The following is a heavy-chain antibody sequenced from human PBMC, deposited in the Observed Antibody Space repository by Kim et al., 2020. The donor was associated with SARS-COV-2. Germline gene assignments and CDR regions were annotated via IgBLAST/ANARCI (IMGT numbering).Heavy chain of an antibody. V-gene: IGHV3-11*03. CDR3: LGEFGGGQFGV. CDR1: GFTFSDHY. D-gene: IGHD3-16*01. Sequence: GGSLRLSCAASGFTFSDHYMSWIRQTPGKGLEWIAYISYVAYGSTFTNYAESRKARFTISRDNATHSLFLQMNSQRAEVTAWSYCLGEFGGGQFGVWG. J-gene: IGHJ3*01. CDR2: ISYVAYGSTFT.